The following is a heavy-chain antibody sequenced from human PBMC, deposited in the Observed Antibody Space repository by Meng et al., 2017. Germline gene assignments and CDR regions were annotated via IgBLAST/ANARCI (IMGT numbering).Heavy chain of an antibody. V-gene: IGHV1-8*01. Sequence: SGKVSCKASGYTFNSYDINWVRQATGQGLEWMGWMNPNSGNTGYAQKFQGRVTMTRNTSISTAYMELSSLRSEDTAVYYCARGYDQLQDAFDIWGQGTMVTVSS. CDR2: MNPNSGNT. J-gene: IGHJ3*02. CDR1: GYTFNSYD. D-gene: IGHD2-2*01. CDR3: ARGYDQLQDAFDI.